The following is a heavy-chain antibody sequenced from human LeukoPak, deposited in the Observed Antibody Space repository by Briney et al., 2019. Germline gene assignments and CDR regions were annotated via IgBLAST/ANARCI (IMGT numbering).Heavy chain of an antibody. Sequence: GGSLRLSCAASGFTFSSYAMHWVRQAPGKGLEWVAVISYDGSNKYYADSVKGRFTISRDNSKNTLYLQMNSLRAEDTAVYYCARDRVMGSSGYYRHYYYYYAMDVWGQGTTVTVSS. V-gene: IGHV3-30-3*01. CDR3: ARDRVMGSSGYYRHYYYYYAMDV. J-gene: IGHJ6*02. CDR1: GFTFSSYA. CDR2: ISYDGSNK. D-gene: IGHD3-22*01.